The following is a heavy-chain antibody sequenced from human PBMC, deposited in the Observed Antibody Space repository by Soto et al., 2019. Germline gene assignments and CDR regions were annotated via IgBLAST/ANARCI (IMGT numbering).Heavy chain of an antibody. D-gene: IGHD3-22*01. J-gene: IGHJ4*02. CDR1: VFTFSSYS. CDR3: ARDLPDYYDCSGYLDY. CDR2: ISSSSSYM. Sequence: PGGSLIPSFAASVFTFSSYSMNWVRQSPGTGLEWVSSISSSSSYMYYADSVKGRFTISRDNAKNSLYLQMSSLRAEDTAVNYCARDLPDYYDCSGYLDYWGQRTLDAV. V-gene: IGHV3-21*01.